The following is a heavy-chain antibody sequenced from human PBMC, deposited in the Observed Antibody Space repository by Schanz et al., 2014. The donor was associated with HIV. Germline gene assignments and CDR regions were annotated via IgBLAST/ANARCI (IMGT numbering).Heavy chain of an antibody. CDR2: ISWNSGSK. V-gene: IGHV3-23*01. J-gene: IGHJ6*02. CDR1: GFRFSSHA. CDR3: AKGSSLWSFYYDMDV. Sequence: EVQLLESGGGLVQPGESLRLSCAVSGFRFSSHAMTWVRQAPGKGLEWVSGISWNSGSKGYADSVKGRFTISRDTSKKKLYLQLNSLRAEDTAVYYCAKGSSLWSFYYDMDVWGQGTTVTVSS. D-gene: IGHD3-10*01.